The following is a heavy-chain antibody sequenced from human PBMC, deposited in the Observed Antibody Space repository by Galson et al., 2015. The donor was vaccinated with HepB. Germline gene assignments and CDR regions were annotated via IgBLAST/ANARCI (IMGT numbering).Heavy chain of an antibody. CDR2: IWKDGSNK. V-gene: IGHV3-33*01. D-gene: IGHD5-18*01. CDR3: AREDRYTYIVSFDY. CDR1: GFTFSNYG. J-gene: IGHJ4*02. Sequence: SLRLSCAASGFTFSNYGIHWVRQAPGKGLEWVALIWKDGSNKYYADSVKGRFSISRDNSKNALYLQMNSLRDEDTAMYFCAREDRYTYIVSFDYWGQGARVTVSS.